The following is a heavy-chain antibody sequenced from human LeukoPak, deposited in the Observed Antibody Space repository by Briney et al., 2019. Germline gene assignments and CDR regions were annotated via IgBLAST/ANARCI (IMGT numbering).Heavy chain of an antibody. V-gene: IGHV1-69*01. D-gene: IGHD2-15*01. CDR2: IIPIFGTA. CDR3: ARGRPQTYCSGGSCYSDAFDI. CDR1: GGTFSSYA. J-gene: IGHJ3*02. Sequence: ASVKVSCKASGGTFSSYAINWVRQAPGQGLEWMGGIIPIFGTANYAQKFQGRVTITAAESTSTAYMELSSLRSEDTAVYYCARGRPQTYCSGGSCYSDAFDIWGQGTMVTVSS.